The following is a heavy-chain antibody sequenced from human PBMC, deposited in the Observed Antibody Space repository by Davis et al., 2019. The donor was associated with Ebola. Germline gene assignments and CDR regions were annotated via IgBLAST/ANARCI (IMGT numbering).Heavy chain of an antibody. V-gene: IGHV3-7*01. CDR1: GFTFSSYW. CDR2: IKADGSAK. J-gene: IGHJ5*02. CDR3: ARGITIFGVGNWFDP. D-gene: IGHD3-3*01. Sequence: GESLKISCAASGFTFSSYWMTWVRQAPEKGLEWVATIKADGSAKYYVDSVKGRFTISRDNSKNTLYLQMNSLRAEDTAVYYCARGITIFGVGNWFDPWGQGTLVTVSS.